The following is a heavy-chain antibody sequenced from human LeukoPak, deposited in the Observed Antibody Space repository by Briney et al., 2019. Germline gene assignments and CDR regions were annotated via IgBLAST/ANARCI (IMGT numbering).Heavy chain of an antibody. Sequence: GGSLRLSCAASGFTFKKAWMSWVRQAPGKGLEWLGRIKSQSEGGTTDYAAPVKGRFTISRDDSKDTLFLQLTSLEIEDTAVYYCNANMFGVLVARGYSYYYMDVWGKGTTVTVSS. CDR1: GFTFKKAW. CDR3: NANMFGVLVARGYSYYYMDV. V-gene: IGHV3-15*01. D-gene: IGHD3-3*02. J-gene: IGHJ6*03. CDR2: IKSQSEGGTT.